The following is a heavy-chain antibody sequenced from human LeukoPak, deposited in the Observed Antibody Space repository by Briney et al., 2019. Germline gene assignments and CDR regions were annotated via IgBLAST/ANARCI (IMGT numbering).Heavy chain of an antibody. Sequence: PSETLSLTCTVSGGSISSGGYYWSWIRQPPGKGLEWIGYIYHSGSTYYNPSLKSRVTISVDRSKNQFSLKLSSVTAADTAVYYCARIAISSSSPMGNWFDPWGQGTLVTVSS. V-gene: IGHV4-30-2*01. CDR2: IYHSGST. CDR3: ARIAISSSSPMGNWFDP. CDR1: GGSISSGGYY. J-gene: IGHJ5*02. D-gene: IGHD6-6*01.